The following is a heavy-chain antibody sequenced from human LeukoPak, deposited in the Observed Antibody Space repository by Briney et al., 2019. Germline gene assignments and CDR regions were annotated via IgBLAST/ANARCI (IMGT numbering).Heavy chain of an antibody. CDR1: GFTFSSYS. CDR3: ARAPLLWFGESSYYYYGVDV. J-gene: IGHJ6*02. V-gene: IGHV3-48*01. D-gene: IGHD3-10*01. Sequence: PGGSLRLSCAASGFTFSSYSMNWVRQAPGKGLEWVSYISSSSSTIYYADSVKGRFTISRDNSKNTLYLQMNSLRAEDTAVYYCARAPLLWFGESSYYYYGVDVWGQGTTVTVSS. CDR2: ISSSSSTI.